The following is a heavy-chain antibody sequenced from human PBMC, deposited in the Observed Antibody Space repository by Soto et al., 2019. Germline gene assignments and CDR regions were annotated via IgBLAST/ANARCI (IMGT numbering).Heavy chain of an antibody. CDR1: GFAFGSYW. Sequence: SGGSLRLSCGASGFAFGSYWMGWVRQAPVKGLEWVAYINQGGSETYYVDSVRGRFTVSRDNARSSLDLQMNSLRADDTAVYYCARGSLYSSVWLNWFDPWGRGTLVTVSS. D-gene: IGHD6-19*01. V-gene: IGHV3-7*03. J-gene: IGHJ5*02. CDR2: INQGGSET. CDR3: ARGSLYSSVWLNWFDP.